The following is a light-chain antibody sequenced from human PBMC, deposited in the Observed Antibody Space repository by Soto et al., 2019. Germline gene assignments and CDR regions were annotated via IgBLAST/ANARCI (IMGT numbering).Light chain of an antibody. CDR1: QSVTTY. CDR3: QQRNKWPPIFT. V-gene: IGKV3-11*01. J-gene: IGKJ3*01. CDR2: DAS. Sequence: EIVLTQSPATLSLSPGERATLSCRASQSVTTYLAWYQQKPGQAPRLLIYDASNRATGIPARFRGSGSGTDFTLTISSLEPEDFAVYYCQQRNKWPPIFTFGPGTKVDFK.